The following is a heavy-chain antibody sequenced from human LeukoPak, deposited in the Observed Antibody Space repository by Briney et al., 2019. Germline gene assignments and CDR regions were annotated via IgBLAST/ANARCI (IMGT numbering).Heavy chain of an antibody. D-gene: IGHD6-19*01. CDR2: IYSGGST. CDR1: GFTVSSNY. Sequence: GGSLRPSCAASGFTVSSNYMSWVRQAPGKGLEWVSVIYSGGSTYADSVKGRFTISRDNSKNTLYLQMNSLRAEDTAVYYCARGYSSGWYWFDPWGQGTLVTVSS. CDR3: ARGYSSGWYWFDP. V-gene: IGHV3-53*01. J-gene: IGHJ5*02.